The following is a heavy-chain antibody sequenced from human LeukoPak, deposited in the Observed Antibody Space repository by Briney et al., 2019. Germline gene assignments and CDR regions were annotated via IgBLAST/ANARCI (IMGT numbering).Heavy chain of an antibody. V-gene: IGHV4-4*07. D-gene: IGHD6-13*01. CDR3: ARSIAAAGDFDY. CDR2: IYKCGCT. CDR1: GRSISSYY. J-gene: IGHJ4*02. Sequence: ETLSLICTVCGRSISSYYGRWIRQPAGKGLEWIGRIYKCGCTNYNPSLKSLVTMSVDTSKNQFSLKLSSVTAADTAVYYCARSIAAAGDFDYWGQGTLVTVSS.